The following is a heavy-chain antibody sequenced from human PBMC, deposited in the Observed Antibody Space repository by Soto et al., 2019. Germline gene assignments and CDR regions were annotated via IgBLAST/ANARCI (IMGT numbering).Heavy chain of an antibody. CDR3: ASPHDFWSNDFDY. Sequence: VQLVQSGAEVKKPGASVRVSCKPSEYAFSSYAIHWVRQAPGQRLEWMGWINAGNGHTRYSQKFQGRVIITANKSAKTAYMQLDCLTSGDTAGYYCASPHDFWSNDFDYWGQGTLVTVSS. V-gene: IGHV1-3*01. J-gene: IGHJ4*02. CDR2: INAGNGHT. CDR1: EYAFSSYA. D-gene: IGHD3-3*01.